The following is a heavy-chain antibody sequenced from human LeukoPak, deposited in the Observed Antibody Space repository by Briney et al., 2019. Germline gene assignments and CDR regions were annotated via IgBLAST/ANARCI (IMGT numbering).Heavy chain of an antibody. CDR1: GFTFSSYG. V-gene: IGHV3-23*01. CDR2: ISGTGGTT. Sequence: PGGSLRLSCAASGFTFSSYGMSWVRQAPGKGLEWVSAISGTGGTTYYADSVKGRFTISRDNSKNTLYLQMNSLRAEDTAVYYCARAARVVTPPSYYYYYMDVWGKGTTVTVSS. D-gene: IGHD4-23*01. CDR3: ARAARVVTPPSYYYYYMDV. J-gene: IGHJ6*03.